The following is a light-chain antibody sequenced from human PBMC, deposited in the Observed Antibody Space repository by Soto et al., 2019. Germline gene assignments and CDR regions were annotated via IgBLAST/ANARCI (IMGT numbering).Light chain of an antibody. V-gene: IGLV2-14*03. J-gene: IGLJ2*01. Sequence: ALTQPASVSGSPGRSVTISCTGTSTDVGDFNYVSWYQHLPGRAPKLIIYDVTNRPSGISYRFSASKSGRTASLTISGLQAEDEADYYCSSYSSSTTHVVFGGGTKLTVL. CDR1: STDVGDFNY. CDR2: DVT. CDR3: SSYSSSTTHVV.